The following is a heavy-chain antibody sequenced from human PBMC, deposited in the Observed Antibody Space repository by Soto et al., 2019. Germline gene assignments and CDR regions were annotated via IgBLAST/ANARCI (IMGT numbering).Heavy chain of an antibody. CDR3: AKEPDFDFWSGPDY. D-gene: IGHD3-3*01. Sequence: PSETLSLTCTVSGGSISSGDYYWSWIRQPPGKGLEWIGYIYYSGSTYYTPSLKSRVTISVDTSKNQFSLKLSSVTAADTAVYYCAKEPDFDFWSGPDYWGQGTLVTVSS. CDR1: GGSISSGDYY. V-gene: IGHV4-30-4*01. CDR2: IYYSGST. J-gene: IGHJ4*02.